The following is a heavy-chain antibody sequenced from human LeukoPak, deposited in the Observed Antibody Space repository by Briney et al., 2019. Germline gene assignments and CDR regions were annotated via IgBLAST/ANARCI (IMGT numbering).Heavy chain of an antibody. CDR1: GFTFSSYA. CDR2: ISYDGSNK. Sequence: GGSLRLSCAASGFTFSSYAMHWVRQAPGKGLEWVAVISYDGSNKYYADSVKGRFTISRDNSKNTLYLQMNSLRAEDTAVYYCARGPHLELYHFDYWGQGTLVTVSS. D-gene: IGHD1-7*01. V-gene: IGHV3-30*04. CDR3: ARGPHLELYHFDY. J-gene: IGHJ4*02.